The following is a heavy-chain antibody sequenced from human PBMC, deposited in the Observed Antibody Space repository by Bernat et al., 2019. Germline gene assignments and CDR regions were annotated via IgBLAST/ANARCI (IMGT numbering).Heavy chain of an antibody. Sequence: EVQLVESGGGLVKPGGSLRLSCAASGFTFSNAWMSWVRQAPGKGLEWVGRIKSKTDGGTTDYAAPVKGRFTISRDDSKNTLYLQMNSLTTEDTAVYYCTTSYCSGGSCYSPYPPFGYWGQGTLVTVSS. CDR1: GFTFSNAW. J-gene: IGHJ4*02. CDR3: TTSYCSGGSCYSPYPPFGY. D-gene: IGHD2-15*01. V-gene: IGHV3-15*01. CDR2: IKSKTDGGTT.